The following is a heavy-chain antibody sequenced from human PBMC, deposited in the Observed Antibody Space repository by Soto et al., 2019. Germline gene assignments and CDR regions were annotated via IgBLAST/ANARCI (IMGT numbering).Heavy chain of an antibody. CDR2: ISYGGSNK. V-gene: IGHV3-30-3*01. D-gene: IGHD3-22*01. Sequence: PGGSLRLSCAASGFTFSSYAMHWVRQAPGKGLEWVAVISYGGSNKYYADSVKGRFTISRDNSKNTLYLQMNSLRAEDTAVYYCARDNFDSSGDYWGQGTLVTVSS. CDR1: GFTFSSYA. J-gene: IGHJ4*02. CDR3: ARDNFDSSGDY.